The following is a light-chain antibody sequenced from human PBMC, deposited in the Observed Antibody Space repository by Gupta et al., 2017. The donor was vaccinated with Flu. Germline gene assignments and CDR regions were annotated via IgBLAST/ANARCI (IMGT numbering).Light chain of an antibody. J-gene: IGKJ4*01. CDR3: QQYKNWPPVT. V-gene: IGKV3-15*01. CDR1: QSVSSN. CDR2: GAS. Sequence: EIVMTQSPATLSVSPGERATLSCRASQSVSSNLAWYQQKPGQAPRLLIYGASTRGTGIPARFSDSGYGTEFTLTISSRQSEGFAVYYCQQYKNWPPVTFGGGTKVEIK.